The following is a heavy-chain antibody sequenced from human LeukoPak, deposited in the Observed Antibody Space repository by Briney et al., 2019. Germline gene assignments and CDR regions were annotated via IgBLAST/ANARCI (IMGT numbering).Heavy chain of an antibody. CDR2: IYHSGST. Sequence: SETLSLTCAVSGYSISSGYYWGWIRQPPGKGLEWIGSIYHSGSTYYNPSLKSRVTISVDTSKNQFSLKLSSVTAADTAVYYCARGYCSSTGCYAYYYYMDVWGKGTTVTVSS. CDR1: GYSISSGYY. CDR3: ARGYCSSTGCYAYYYYMDV. V-gene: IGHV4-38-2*01. D-gene: IGHD2-2*01. J-gene: IGHJ6*03.